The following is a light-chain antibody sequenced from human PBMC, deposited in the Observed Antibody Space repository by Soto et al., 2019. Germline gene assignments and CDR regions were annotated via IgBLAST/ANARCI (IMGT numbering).Light chain of an antibody. Sequence: EIVMTQSAVTLSVAPGERATLSCMASQSIGSSLAWYQQKRGQGPRLLIYGVITRATGVPDRFSGSQSGTEFTLTISSLQSEDFAVYYCQQYNNWPYTFGQGPKLEIK. CDR1: QSIGSS. V-gene: IGKV3-15*01. CDR2: GVI. CDR3: QQYNNWPYT. J-gene: IGKJ2*01.